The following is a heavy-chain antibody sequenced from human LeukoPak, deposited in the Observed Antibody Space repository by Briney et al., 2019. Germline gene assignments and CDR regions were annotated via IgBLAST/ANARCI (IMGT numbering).Heavy chain of an antibody. D-gene: IGHD4/OR15-4a*01. V-gene: IGHV3-7*05. CDR3: ARESYGAYIFDY. CDR2: IKQDGREK. CDR1: GFTFRSFW. J-gene: IGHJ4*02. Sequence: GGSLRLSCAASGFTFRSFWMSWVRQAPGKGLEWVANIKQDGREKYYVDSAKGRFTISRDNAKNSLYMQMHSLRAEDTAVYYCARESYGAYIFDYWGQGTLVTVSS.